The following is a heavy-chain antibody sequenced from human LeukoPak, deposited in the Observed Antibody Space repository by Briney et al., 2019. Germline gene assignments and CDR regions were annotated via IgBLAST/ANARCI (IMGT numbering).Heavy chain of an antibody. D-gene: IGHD6-13*01. CDR1: GGTFSSYA. V-gene: IGHV1-69*06. J-gene: IGHJ3*02. CDR2: IIPIFGTA. CDR3: ARPYSSSFHDAFDI. Sequence: GASVKVSCKASGGTFSSYAISWVRQAPGQGLEWMGGIIPIFGTANYAQKFQGRVTITADKSTSTAYMELSSLRSEDTAVYYCARPYSSSFHDAFDIWGQGTMVTVSS.